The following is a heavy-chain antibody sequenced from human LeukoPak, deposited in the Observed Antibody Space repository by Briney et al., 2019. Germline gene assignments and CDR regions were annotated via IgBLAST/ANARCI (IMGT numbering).Heavy chain of an antibody. J-gene: IGHJ5*02. D-gene: IGHD6-13*01. CDR1: GGSVSDSSYY. CDR3: ARDISGHNSWPSTKEYNWFDP. Sequence: SETLSLTCTVSGGSVSDSSYYWGWIRQPPGMGLEWIGSIDYSGSTYYNPSLKSRVTISTDTSKNQFSLRLTSVTAADTAVYYCARDISGHNSWPSTKEYNWFDPWGHGTLVVVSS. CDR2: IDYSGST. V-gene: IGHV4-39*07.